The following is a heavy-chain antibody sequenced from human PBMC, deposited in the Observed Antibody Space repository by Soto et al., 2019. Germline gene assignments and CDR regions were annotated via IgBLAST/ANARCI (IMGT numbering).Heavy chain of an antibody. CDR3: ARVPKAYRIAARQVYFDY. D-gene: IGHD6-6*01. V-gene: IGHV4-34*01. CDR2: INHSGST. CDR1: GGSFSGYY. Sequence: SETLSLTCAVYGGSFSGYYWSWIRQPPGKGLEWIGEINHSGSTNYNPSLKSRVTISVDTSKNQFSLKLSSVTAADTAVYYCARVPKAYRIAARQVYFDYWGQGTLVTVSS. J-gene: IGHJ4*02.